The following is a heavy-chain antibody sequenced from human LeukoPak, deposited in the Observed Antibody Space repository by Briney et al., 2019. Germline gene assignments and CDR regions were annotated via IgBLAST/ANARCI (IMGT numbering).Heavy chain of an antibody. D-gene: IGHD6-19*01. CDR1: GFTVSNNY. J-gene: IGHJ4*02. CDR3: ARDLGSGWTFDY. CDR2: ISDSSTYT. Sequence: PGGSLRLSCVASGFTVSNNYMSWVRQAPGKGLEWVSYISDSSTYTNYADSVKGRFTISRDNTKNSLYLQMNSLRAEDTAVYYCARDLGSGWTFDYWGQGALVTVSS. V-gene: IGHV3-11*05.